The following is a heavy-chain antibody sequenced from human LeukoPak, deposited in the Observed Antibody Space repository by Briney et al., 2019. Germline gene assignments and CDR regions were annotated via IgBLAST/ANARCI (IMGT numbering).Heavy chain of an antibody. D-gene: IGHD6-13*01. CDR3: ARVGGRAAAGRVNYYFDY. Sequence: GGSLRLSCAASGFTFSSYSMNWVRQAPGKGLEWVSSISSSSSYIYYADSVKGRFTISRDNAKNSLYLQMNSLRAEDTAVYYCARVGGRAAAGRVNYYFDYWGQGTLVTVSS. CDR1: GFTFSSYS. CDR2: ISSSSSYI. V-gene: IGHV3-21*04. J-gene: IGHJ4*02.